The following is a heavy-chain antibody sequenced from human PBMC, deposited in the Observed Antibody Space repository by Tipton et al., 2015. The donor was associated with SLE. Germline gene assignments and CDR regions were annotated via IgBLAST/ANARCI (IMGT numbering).Heavy chain of an antibody. CDR3: ARVAGWIEDAFDI. J-gene: IGHJ3*02. CDR2: IYTSGST. CDR1: GGSISSGSYY. D-gene: IGHD2-2*03. Sequence: TLSLTCTVSGGSISSGSYYWSWIRQPAGKGLEWIGYIYTSGSTNYNPSLKSRVTISVDTSKNQFSLKLSSVTAADTAVYYCARVAGWIEDAFDIWGQGTMVTVSS. V-gene: IGHV4-61*09.